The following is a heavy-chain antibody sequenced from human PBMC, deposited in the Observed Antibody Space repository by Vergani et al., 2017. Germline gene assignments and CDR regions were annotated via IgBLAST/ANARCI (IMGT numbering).Heavy chain of an antibody. CDR1: SLPLSPXF. D-gene: IGHD5-12*01. J-gene: IGHJ4*02. Sequence: QVQLHESGPPLFPPSLPLSLPXPLXSLPLSPXFSPWVPPPPATPLLWLWCFYYSGSTNYNPSLKSRVTISVDTSKNQFSLKLSSVTAADTAVYYCARGGYDPYYFDYWGQGTLVTVSS. V-gene: IGHV4-59*07. CDR2: FYYSGST. CDR3: ARGGYDPYYFDY.